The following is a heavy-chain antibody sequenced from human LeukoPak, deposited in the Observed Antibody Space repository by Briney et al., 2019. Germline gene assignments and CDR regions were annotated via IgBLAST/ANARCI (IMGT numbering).Heavy chain of an antibody. CDR2: IYPGDSDA. Sequence: GEFLKISCKGSGYSFTRYWIGWVRQMPGNGLEWMGIIYPGDSDARYSPSFQGQVTISADKSITTAYLQWSSLKASDTAMYYCAKGSGYSSSSDFDYWGQGTLVTVSS. D-gene: IGHD6-6*01. V-gene: IGHV5-51*01. CDR3: AKGSGYSSSSDFDY. CDR1: GYSFTRYW. J-gene: IGHJ4*02.